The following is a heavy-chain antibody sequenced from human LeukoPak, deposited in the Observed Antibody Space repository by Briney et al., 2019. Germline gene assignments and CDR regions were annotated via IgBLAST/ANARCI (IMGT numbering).Heavy chain of an antibody. D-gene: IGHD2-2*01. Sequence: GESLKISCKGSGYSFTSYWIGWVRQMPGKGLEWMGIIYPGDSDTRYSPSFQGQVTISADKSISTAYLQWSSLKASDTAMYYCARQDSGGCSSTSCSIAHAFDIWGQGTMVTVSS. V-gene: IGHV5-51*01. J-gene: IGHJ3*02. CDR3: ARQDSGGCSSTSCSIAHAFDI. CDR2: IYPGDSDT. CDR1: GYSFTSYW.